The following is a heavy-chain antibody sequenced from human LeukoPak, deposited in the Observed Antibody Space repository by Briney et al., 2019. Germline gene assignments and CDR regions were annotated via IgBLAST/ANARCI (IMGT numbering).Heavy chain of an antibody. J-gene: IGHJ3*02. Sequence: GGSVRLSCVAYGFTSSDSYMTWVRQAPGKGLEWVSYISRGGNTIYYADSVKGRFTISRDNAKNSLYLQMNSLRAEDTAVFYCARDCGGNCYGALDIWGQGTMVTVSS. D-gene: IGHD2-21*02. CDR1: GFTSSDSY. CDR2: ISRGGNTI. V-gene: IGHV3-11*01. CDR3: ARDCGGNCYGALDI.